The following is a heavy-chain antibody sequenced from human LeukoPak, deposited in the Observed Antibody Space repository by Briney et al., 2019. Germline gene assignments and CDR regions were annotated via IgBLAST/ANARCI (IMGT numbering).Heavy chain of an antibody. CDR1: GYTFTGYY. D-gene: IGHD3-10*01. J-gene: IGHJ4*02. Sequence: ASVKVSCKASGYTFTGYYMYWVRQAPGQGLEWMGWINPNSGGTNYAQKFQGRVTMTRDTSISTAYMELSRLRSDDTAVYYCAREGRDYYGSGSYELFDYWGQGTLVTVSS. CDR2: INPNSGGT. V-gene: IGHV1-2*02. CDR3: AREGRDYYGSGSYELFDY.